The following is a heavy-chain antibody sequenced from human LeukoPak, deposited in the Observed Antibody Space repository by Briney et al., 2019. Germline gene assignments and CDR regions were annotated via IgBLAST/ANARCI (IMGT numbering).Heavy chain of an antibody. CDR2: IYYSGST. D-gene: IGHD5-18*01. CDR3: ARLRGYNSGDY. J-gene: IGHJ4*02. CDR1: GGSISSSSYY. Sequence: SETLSLTCTVSGGSISSSSYYWGWIRQPPGKGLEWMGSIYYSGSTYYNPSLKSRVTMPVDTSKNQFSLKLSSVTAADTAVYYCARLRGYNSGDYWGQGTLVTVSS. V-gene: IGHV4-39*01.